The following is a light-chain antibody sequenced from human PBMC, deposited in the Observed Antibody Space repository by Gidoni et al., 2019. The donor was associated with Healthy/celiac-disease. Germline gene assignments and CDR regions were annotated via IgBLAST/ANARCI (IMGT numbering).Light chain of an antibody. V-gene: IGKV3-15*01. CDR3: QQYNNWPPCGT. Sequence: DIVMTQSPATLSVSPGERATLSCRASQSVSSNLAWYQQKPGQAPRLLIYGASTRATGIPARFSGSGSGTEFTLTISSLQSEDFAVYYCQQYNNWPPCGTFGQGTKVEIK. CDR1: QSVSSN. J-gene: IGKJ1*01. CDR2: GAS.